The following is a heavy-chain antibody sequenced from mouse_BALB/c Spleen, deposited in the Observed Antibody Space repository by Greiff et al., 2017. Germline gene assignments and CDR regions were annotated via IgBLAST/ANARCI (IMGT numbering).Heavy chain of an antibody. D-gene: IGHD1-2*01. CDR2: IWAGGST. V-gene: IGHV2-9*02. CDR3: ARGGNYYGYDYFDY. J-gene: IGHJ2*01. CDR1: GFSLTSYG. Sequence: VKLMESGPGLVAPSQSLSITCTVSGFSLTSYGVHWVRQPPGKGLEWLGVIWAGGSTNYNSALMSRLSISKDNSKSQVFLKMNSLQTDDTAMYYCARGGNYYGYDYFDYWGQGTTLTVSS.